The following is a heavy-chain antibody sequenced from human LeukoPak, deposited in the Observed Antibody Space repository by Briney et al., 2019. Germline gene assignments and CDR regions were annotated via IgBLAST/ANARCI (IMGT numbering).Heavy chain of an antibody. CDR2: IIPIFGTA. Sequence: GASVKVSCKASGGTFSSYAISWVRQAPGQGLEWMGRIIPIFGTANYAQKFQGRVTITTDESTSTAYMELSSLRSEDTAVYYCARAYGSGKFFWFDPWGQGTLVTVSS. J-gene: IGHJ5*02. CDR1: GGTFSSYA. CDR3: ARAYGSGKFFWFDP. V-gene: IGHV1-69*05. D-gene: IGHD3-10*01.